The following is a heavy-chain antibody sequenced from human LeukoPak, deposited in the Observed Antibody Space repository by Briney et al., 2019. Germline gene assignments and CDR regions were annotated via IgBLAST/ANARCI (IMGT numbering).Heavy chain of an antibody. Sequence: ASVKVSCKASGGTFSSYAISWVRQAPGQGLEWMGWINPNSGGTNYAQKFQGWVTMTRDTSISTAYMELSRLRSDDTAVYYCARDRGGYSGYDHNDAFDIWGQGTMVTVSS. D-gene: IGHD5-12*01. V-gene: IGHV1-2*04. J-gene: IGHJ3*02. CDR1: GGTFSSYA. CDR2: INPNSGGT. CDR3: ARDRGGYSGYDHNDAFDI.